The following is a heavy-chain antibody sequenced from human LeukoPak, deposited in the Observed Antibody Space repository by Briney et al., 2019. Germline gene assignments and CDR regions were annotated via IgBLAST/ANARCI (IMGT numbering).Heavy chain of an antibody. CDR1: GGSISSSSYY. V-gene: IGHV4-39*07. CDR2: IYYSGST. J-gene: IGHJ3*02. D-gene: IGHD4-17*01. Sequence: SETLSLTCTVSGGSISSSSYYWGWIRQPPGKGLEWIGSIYYSGSTYYNPSLKSRVTISVDTCIKQFSLKLSSVTAADTAVYYCARAYGDYDDAFDIWGQGTMVTVSS. CDR3: ARAYGDYDDAFDI.